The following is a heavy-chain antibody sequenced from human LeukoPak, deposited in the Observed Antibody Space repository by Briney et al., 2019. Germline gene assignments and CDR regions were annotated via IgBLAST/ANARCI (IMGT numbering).Heavy chain of an antibody. J-gene: IGHJ4*02. CDR2: ISSSGSTI. Sequence: GGSLRFSCAASGFTFSSYEMNWVRQAPGKGLEWVSYISSSGSTIYYADSVKGRFTISRDNSKNTLYLQMNSLRAEDTAVYYCASSQLPGFDYWGQGTLVTVSS. D-gene: IGHD5-18*01. CDR1: GFTFSSYE. V-gene: IGHV3-48*03. CDR3: ASSQLPGFDY.